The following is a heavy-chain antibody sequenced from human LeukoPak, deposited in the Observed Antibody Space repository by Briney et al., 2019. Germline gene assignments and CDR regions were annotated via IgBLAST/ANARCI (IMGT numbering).Heavy chain of an antibody. CDR3: ARDFYDSSGYSAPGDY. CDR2: IWYDGSNK. CDR1: GFTFSSYG. D-gene: IGHD3-22*01. Sequence: GGSLRLSCVASGFTFSSYGMHWVRQAPGKGLEGVAVIWYDGSNKYYADSVKGRFTISRDNSKNTLYLQMNSLRAEDTAVYYCARDFYDSSGYSAPGDYWGQGTLVTVSS. V-gene: IGHV3-33*01. J-gene: IGHJ4*02.